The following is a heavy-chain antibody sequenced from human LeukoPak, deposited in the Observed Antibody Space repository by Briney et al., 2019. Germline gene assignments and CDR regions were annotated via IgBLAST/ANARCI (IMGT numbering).Heavy chain of an antibody. D-gene: IGHD1-14*01. J-gene: IGHJ4*02. CDR1: GFTFSSAW. CDR3: TTDRGITDLPLFGY. CDR2: IKSRTAGGTT. Sequence: GGSLRLSCAASGFTFSSAWMSWVRQAPGKGLEWVGRIKSRTAGGTTDYAAPVKGSFIISRDDSKNTLFLQMNSLKTEDTAVYFCTTDRGITDLPLFGYWGQGTLVTVSS. V-gene: IGHV3-15*01.